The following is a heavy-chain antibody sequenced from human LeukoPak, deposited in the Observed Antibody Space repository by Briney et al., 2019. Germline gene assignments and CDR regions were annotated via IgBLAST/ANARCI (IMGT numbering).Heavy chain of an antibody. Sequence: SETLSLTCTVSGASVSPYYWSWIRQPTGKGMEWIGYVFYTGSTTYNPSLKSRLTISVDTSKSQFSLKLNSVTAADTAVYYCARDLGPSRGFDYWGRGTLVTVSS. J-gene: IGHJ4*02. CDR2: VFYTGST. CDR3: ARDLGPSRGFDY. CDR1: GASVSPYY. V-gene: IGHV4-59*02. D-gene: IGHD3-10*01.